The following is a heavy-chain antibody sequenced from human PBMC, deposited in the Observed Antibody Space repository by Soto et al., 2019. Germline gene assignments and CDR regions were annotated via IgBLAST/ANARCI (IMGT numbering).Heavy chain of an antibody. V-gene: IGHV3-48*02. CDR3: ARPHRGVIRLVDY. CDR2: ISSSSSTR. J-gene: IGHJ4*02. CDR1: GFTFSSYC. D-gene: IGHD3-10*01. Sequence: EVQLVESGGGLVQPGGSLRLSCAASGFTFSSYCMNWVRQAPGKGLEWVSYISSSSSTRYYADSVKGRFTISRDNAKNTLYPQMNSQRDKDTAVYYCARPHRGVIRLVDYWGQGTLVTVSS.